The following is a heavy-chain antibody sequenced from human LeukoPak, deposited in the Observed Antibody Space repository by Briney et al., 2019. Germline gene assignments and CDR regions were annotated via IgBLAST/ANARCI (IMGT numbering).Heavy chain of an antibody. CDR3: ARDGYGSGSPYAFDV. CDR1: GGSISSYY. CDR2: IYSSGST. Sequence: SETLSLTCTVSGGSISSYYWNWIRQPAGKGLEWIGRIYSSGSTNYDPSLTSRVTMSVDTSKNQFSLKLSSVTAADTAVYYCARDGYGSGSPYAFDVWGQGTMVTVSS. V-gene: IGHV4-4*07. J-gene: IGHJ3*01. D-gene: IGHD3-10*01.